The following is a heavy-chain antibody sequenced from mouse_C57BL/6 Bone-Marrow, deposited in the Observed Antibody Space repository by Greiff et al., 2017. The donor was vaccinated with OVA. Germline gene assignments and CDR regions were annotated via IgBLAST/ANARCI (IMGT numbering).Heavy chain of an antibody. D-gene: IGHD1-1*01. Sequence: QVQLKQPGAELVRPGSSVKLSCKASGYTFTSYWMHWVKQRPIQGLEWIGNIDPSDSETHYNQKFKDKATLTVDKSSSTAYMQLSSLTSEDSAVYYCARGGITTNFDYWGQGTTLTVSS. J-gene: IGHJ2*01. CDR2: IDPSDSET. CDR3: ARGGITTNFDY. CDR1: GYTFTSYW. V-gene: IGHV1-52*01.